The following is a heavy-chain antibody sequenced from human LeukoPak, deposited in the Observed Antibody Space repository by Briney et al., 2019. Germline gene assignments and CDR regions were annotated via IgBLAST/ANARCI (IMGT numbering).Heavy chain of an antibody. CDR2: ISYDGSNK. Sequence: SGGSLRLSCAASGFTFSSYAMHWVRQAPGKGLEWVAVISYDGSNKYYADSVKGRFTISRDNSKNTLYLQMNSLRAEDTAVYYCASDQYSSGWYDYWGQGTLVTVSS. V-gene: IGHV3-30-3*01. J-gene: IGHJ4*02. CDR3: ASDQYSSGWYDY. D-gene: IGHD6-19*01. CDR1: GFTFSSYA.